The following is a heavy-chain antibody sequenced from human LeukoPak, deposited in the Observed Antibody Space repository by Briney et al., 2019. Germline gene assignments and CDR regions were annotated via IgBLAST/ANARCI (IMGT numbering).Heavy chain of an antibody. CDR3: ARWALYSGLPLSSGWPEDY. CDR1: GYTFTSYG. J-gene: IGHJ4*02. CDR2: ISANNGNT. Sequence: GASVKVSCKVSGYTFTSYGITWVRQAPGQGLEWMGWISANNGNTDYAPKLQGRVSMTTDTSTGTAYMELKSLRSDDTAVYYCARWALYSGLPLSSGWPEDYWGQGTLLTVSS. V-gene: IGHV1-18*01. D-gene: IGHD6-19*01.